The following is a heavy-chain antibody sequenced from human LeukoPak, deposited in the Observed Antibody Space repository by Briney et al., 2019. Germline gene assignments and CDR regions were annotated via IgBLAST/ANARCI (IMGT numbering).Heavy chain of an antibody. D-gene: IGHD1-26*01. J-gene: IGHJ4*02. CDR2: IHYSGST. Sequence: PSETLSLTCTVSGASISSSAYYWGWIRQPPGKGLEWIGSIHYSGSTYYSPSLKSRVTISEDTSKNQFSLKLTSVTAADTAVYFCAHSGKYYDFDYWGQGTLVTVSS. CDR1: GASISSSAYY. V-gene: IGHV4-39*01. CDR3: AHSGKYYDFDY.